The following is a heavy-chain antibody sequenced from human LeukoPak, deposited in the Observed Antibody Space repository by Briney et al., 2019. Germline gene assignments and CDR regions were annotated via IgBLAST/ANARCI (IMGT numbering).Heavy chain of an antibody. CDR3: ATAGGDGSRMGFDP. CDR1: GFTFSRYW. Sequence: TGGSLRLSCADSGFTFSRYWMHWVRQTPGKGLVWVSCISAGGSVTRYADSVKGRFTISRDNTKSTLYLQMHSLRAEDTAVYYCATAGGDGSRMGFDPWGQGTLVTVSS. D-gene: IGHD2-15*01. V-gene: IGHV3-74*01. CDR2: ISAGGSVT. J-gene: IGHJ5*02.